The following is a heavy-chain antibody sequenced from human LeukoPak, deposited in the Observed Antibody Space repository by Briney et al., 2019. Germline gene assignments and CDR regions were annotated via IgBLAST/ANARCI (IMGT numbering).Heavy chain of an antibody. CDR1: GFTFSSYA. D-gene: IGHD3-10*01. Sequence: GSLRLSCAASGFTFSSYAMHWVRQAPGKGLEWVAVISYDGSNKYYADSVKGRFTISRDNSKNTLYLQMNSLRAEDTAVYYCAGEWFGDYWGQGTLVTVSS. J-gene: IGHJ4*02. CDR2: ISYDGSNK. V-gene: IGHV3-30*04. CDR3: AGEWFGDY.